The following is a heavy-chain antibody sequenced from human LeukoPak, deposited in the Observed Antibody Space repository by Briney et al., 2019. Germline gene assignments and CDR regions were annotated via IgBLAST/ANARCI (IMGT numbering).Heavy chain of an antibody. V-gene: IGHV4-39*01. Sequence: SETLSLTCSVSGGSISSSNYYWGWIRQPPGKGLEWLGRIYYTGSTYHNPPLKSRVTISVDTSKNQFSLKLSSVTAADTAVYYCARQQDYYGSGSYVDYWGQGTLVTVSS. CDR3: ARQQDYYGSGSYVDY. D-gene: IGHD3-10*01. CDR2: IYYTGST. J-gene: IGHJ4*02. CDR1: GGSISSSNYY.